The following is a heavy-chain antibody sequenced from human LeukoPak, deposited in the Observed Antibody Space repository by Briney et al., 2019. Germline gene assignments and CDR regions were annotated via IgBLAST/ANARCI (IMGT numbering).Heavy chain of an antibody. CDR2: IGGSIGST. CDR1: GFTFSSYA. CDR3: ARGSMVRGDIQPLDY. D-gene: IGHD3-10*01. V-gene: IGHV3-23*01. J-gene: IGHJ4*02. Sequence: GGSLRLSCAASGFTFSSYAMSWVRQAPGKGLEWVSAIGGSIGSTYYADSVKGRFTISRDSSKNTLYLQMNSLRAEDTAVYYCARGSMVRGDIQPLDYWGQGTLVSVSS.